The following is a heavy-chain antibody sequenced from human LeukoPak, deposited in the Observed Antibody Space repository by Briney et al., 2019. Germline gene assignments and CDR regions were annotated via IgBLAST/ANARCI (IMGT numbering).Heavy chain of an antibody. V-gene: IGHV3-9*01. CDR2: ISWNSGSI. CDR1: GFTFSSYA. Sequence: PGRSLRLSCAASGFTFSSYAMHWVRQAPGKGLEWVSGISWNSGSIGYADSVKGRFTISRDNAKNSLYLQMNSLRAEDTALYYCAKSKEIYYYYGMDVWGQGTTVTVSS. CDR3: AKSKEIYYYYGMDV. J-gene: IGHJ6*02.